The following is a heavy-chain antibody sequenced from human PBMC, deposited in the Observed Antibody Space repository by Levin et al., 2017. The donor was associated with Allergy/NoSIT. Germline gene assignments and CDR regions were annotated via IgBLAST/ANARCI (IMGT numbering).Heavy chain of an antibody. CDR2: IKQDGSEK. Sequence: GESLKISCAASGFTFSSYWMSWVRQAPGKGLEWVANIKQDGSEKYYVDSVKGRFTISRDNAKNSLYLQMNSLRAEDTAVYYCARDETDNYYYYGMDVWGQGTTVTVSS. CDR3: ARDETDNYYYYGMDV. CDR1: GFTFSSYW. V-gene: IGHV3-7*01. J-gene: IGHJ6*02. D-gene: IGHD1-1*01.